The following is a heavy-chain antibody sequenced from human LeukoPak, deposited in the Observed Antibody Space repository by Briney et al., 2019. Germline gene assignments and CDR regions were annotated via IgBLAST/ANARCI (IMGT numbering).Heavy chain of an antibody. D-gene: IGHD2-15*01. V-gene: IGHV3-48*03. Sequence: GGSLRLSCAASGFTFSSYEMNWVRQAPGKGLEWVSYISTSGSNIYYTDSVKGRFTISRDNAKNSLYLQMHSLRAEDTAVYYCARLVAATEYYYYYMDVWGKGTTVTISS. CDR1: GFTFSSYE. CDR2: ISTSGSNI. CDR3: ARLVAATEYYYYYMDV. J-gene: IGHJ6*03.